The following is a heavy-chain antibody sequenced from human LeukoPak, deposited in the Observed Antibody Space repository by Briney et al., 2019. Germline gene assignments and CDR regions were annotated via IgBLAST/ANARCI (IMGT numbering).Heavy chain of an antibody. V-gene: IGHV1-2*06. CDR2: INPNSGGT. J-gene: IGHJ4*02. D-gene: IGHD3-22*01. Sequence: ASVTVSCKASGYTLTDYYMHWVRQAPGQGLEWMGRINPNSGGTNYAQKFQGRVTMTRDTSISTVYMELSRLRSDDTAVYYCARVGYYESSGYYEYWGQGTLVTVSS. CDR3: ARVGYYESSGYYEY. CDR1: GYTLTDYY.